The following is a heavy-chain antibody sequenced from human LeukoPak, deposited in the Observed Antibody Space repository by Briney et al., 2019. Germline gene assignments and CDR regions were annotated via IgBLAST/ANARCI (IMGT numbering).Heavy chain of an antibody. V-gene: IGHV3-74*01. D-gene: IGHD1-7*01. J-gene: IGHJ4*02. CDR3: AREDDWNYEDY. Sequence: QPGGSLRLSCAASGFTFSSYWMHWVRQAPGKGLVWVSRINSDGSDTNYADSVKGRFTISRDNAKNALYLQMNSLRAEDTAIYYCAREDDWNYEDYWGQGALVTVSS. CDR1: GFTFSSYW. CDR2: INSDGSDT.